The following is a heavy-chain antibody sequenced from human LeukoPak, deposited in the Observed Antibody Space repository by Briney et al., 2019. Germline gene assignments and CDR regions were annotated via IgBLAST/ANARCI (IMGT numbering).Heavy chain of an antibody. CDR3: ARDFAGVAGIYYYYAMDV. J-gene: IGHJ6*02. Sequence: GGSLRLSCAASGFSFSSYEMNWVRQAPGKGLEWVSYISSSGSTVYYADSVKGRFTISRDNAKNSLYLQMISLRAEDTAVYYCARDFAGVAGIYYYYAMDVWGQGTTVTVSS. D-gene: IGHD6-19*01. V-gene: IGHV3-48*03. CDR2: ISSSGSTV. CDR1: GFSFSSYE.